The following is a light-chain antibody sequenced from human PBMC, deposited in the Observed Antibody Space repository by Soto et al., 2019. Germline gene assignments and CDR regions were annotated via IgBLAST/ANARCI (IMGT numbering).Light chain of an antibody. CDR1: QRVASNL. CDR3: QQYGSSPIT. Sequence: EIVLTQSPGTLSLSPGERATLSCRASQRVASNLLVWYQQKPGQAPRLLIYAASSRATDIPDRFSGSGSGADFTLTISRLEPEDFAVYYCQQYGSSPITFGQGTRLEIK. V-gene: IGKV3-20*01. J-gene: IGKJ5*01. CDR2: AAS.